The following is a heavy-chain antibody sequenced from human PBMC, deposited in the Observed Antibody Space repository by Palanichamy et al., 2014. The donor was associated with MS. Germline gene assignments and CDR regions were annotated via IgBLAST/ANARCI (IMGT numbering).Heavy chain of an antibody. V-gene: IGHV1-69*04. CDR2: IIPIFGIA. Sequence: QVQLVQSGAEVKKPGSSVKVSCKASGGTFSSYAISWVRQAPGQGLEWMGRIIPIFGIANYAQKFQGRVTITADKSTSTAYMELSSLRSEDTAVYYCARYSWNDVGRAFDIWGQGTMVTVSS. J-gene: IGHJ3*02. CDR3: ARYSWNDVGRAFDI. D-gene: IGHD1-1*01. CDR1: GGTFSSYA.